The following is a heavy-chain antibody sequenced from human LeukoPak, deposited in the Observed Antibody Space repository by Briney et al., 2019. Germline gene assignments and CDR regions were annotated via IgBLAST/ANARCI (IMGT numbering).Heavy chain of an antibody. CDR1: GGSISGYY. J-gene: IGHJ5*02. V-gene: IGHV4-59*12. CDR3: ARGQNENWFDP. Sequence: SETLSLTCTVSGGSISGYYWSWIRQPPGKGLEWIGYISYTGIANYNPSLKSRVTISLDTSKNQFSLKLSSVTAADTAVYYCARGQNENWFDPWGQGTLVTVSS. D-gene: IGHD1-1*01. CDR2: ISYTGIA.